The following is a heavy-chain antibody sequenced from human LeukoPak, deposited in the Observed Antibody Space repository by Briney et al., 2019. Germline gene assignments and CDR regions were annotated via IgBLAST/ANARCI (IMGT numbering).Heavy chain of an antibody. D-gene: IGHD2/OR15-2a*01. CDR2: ISSSSSTI. CDR1: GFTFSDYS. CDR3: TRISVVSTSRSPKYYFDY. Sequence: GGSLRLSCAASGFTFSDYSMNWVRQAPGKGLEWISYISSSSSTIYYADSVKGRFTISRDNAKKSLYMQMNSLRAEDTAVYYCTRISVVSTSRSPKYYFDYWGQGTLVTVSS. V-gene: IGHV3-48*01. J-gene: IGHJ4*02.